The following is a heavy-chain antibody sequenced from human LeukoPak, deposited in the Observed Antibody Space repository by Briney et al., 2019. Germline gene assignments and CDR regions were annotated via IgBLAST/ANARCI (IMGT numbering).Heavy chain of an antibody. CDR3: AELGITMIGGV. Sequence: GGSLRLSCAASGFTFSSYGMHWVRQAPGKGLEWVAVISYNGSNKYYADSVKGRFTISRDNSKNSLYLQMNSLRAEDTAVYYCAELGITMIGGVWGKGTTVTISS. CDR2: ISYNGSNK. CDR1: GFTFSSYG. V-gene: IGHV3-30*18. D-gene: IGHD3-10*02. J-gene: IGHJ6*04.